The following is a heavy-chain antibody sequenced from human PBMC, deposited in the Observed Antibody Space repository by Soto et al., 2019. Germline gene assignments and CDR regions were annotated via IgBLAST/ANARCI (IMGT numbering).Heavy chain of an antibody. CDR1: GYTFTSYA. CDR2: INAGNGNT. CDR3: ARASSITMVRGSKTYYFDY. J-gene: IGHJ4*02. V-gene: IGHV1-3*01. Sequence: ASVKVSCKASGYTFTSYAMHWVRQAPGQRLEWMGWINAGNGNTKYSQKFQGRVTITRDTSASTAYMELSSLRSEDTAVYYCARASSITMVRGSKTYYFDYWGQGTLVTVSS. D-gene: IGHD3-10*01.